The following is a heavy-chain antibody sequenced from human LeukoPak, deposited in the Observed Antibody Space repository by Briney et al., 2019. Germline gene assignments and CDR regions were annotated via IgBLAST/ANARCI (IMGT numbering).Heavy chain of an antibody. CDR2: IIGSAKSK. Sequence: PGGSLRLSCVASGFTFSTYAMNWVRQAPGKGLEWVSGIIGSAKSKYYADSVKGRFTISRDNSKNTLYLQMNSLRAEDTAVYYCANPKAGDYYGSGSYYIGNYYFDYWGQGTLVTVSS. J-gene: IGHJ4*02. V-gene: IGHV3-23*01. D-gene: IGHD3-10*01. CDR3: ANPKAGDYYGSGSYYIGNYYFDY. CDR1: GFTFSTYA.